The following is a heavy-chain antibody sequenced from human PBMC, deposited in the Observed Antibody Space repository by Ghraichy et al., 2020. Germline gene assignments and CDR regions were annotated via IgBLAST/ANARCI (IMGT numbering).Heavy chain of an antibody. Sequence: SQTLSLTCAISGDSVSSNSAAWNWIRQSPSRGLEWLGRTYYRSKWYNDYAVSVKSRITINPDTSKNQFSLQLNSVTPEDTAVYYCARDGDYYDSSGYYSYYFDYWGQGTLVTVSS. D-gene: IGHD3-22*01. J-gene: IGHJ4*02. CDR3: ARDGDYYDSSGYYSYYFDY. V-gene: IGHV6-1*01. CDR1: GDSVSSNSAA. CDR2: TYYRSKWYN.